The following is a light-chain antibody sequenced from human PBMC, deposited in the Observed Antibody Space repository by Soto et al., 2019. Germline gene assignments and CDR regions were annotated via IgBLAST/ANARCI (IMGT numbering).Light chain of an antibody. V-gene: IGLV2-8*01. CDR2: DVI. CDR3: SSYGGSNNVL. J-gene: IGLJ2*01. CDR1: SRDIGGYDF. Sequence: QSALTQPPSASGSPGQSVTISCTGTSRDIGGYDFVSWYQQHPGKAPKLLIYDVIKRPSGVPDRFSGSKSGNTASLTVSGLHTDDEADYYCSSYGGSNNVLFGGGTKLTVL.